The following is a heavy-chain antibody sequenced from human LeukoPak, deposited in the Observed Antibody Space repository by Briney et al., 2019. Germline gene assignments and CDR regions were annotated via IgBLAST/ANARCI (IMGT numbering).Heavy chain of an antibody. CDR3: AKIRLGYYYDSSGYFDY. D-gene: IGHD3-22*01. J-gene: IGHJ4*02. Sequence: QPGGSLRLSCAASGFTFSSYGMHWVRQAPGKGLEWVAFIRYDGSNKYYADSVKGRFTISRDNSKNTLYLQMNSLRAEDTAVYYCAKIRLGYYYDSSGYFDYWGQGTLVTVSS. V-gene: IGHV3-30*02. CDR2: IRYDGSNK. CDR1: GFTFSSYG.